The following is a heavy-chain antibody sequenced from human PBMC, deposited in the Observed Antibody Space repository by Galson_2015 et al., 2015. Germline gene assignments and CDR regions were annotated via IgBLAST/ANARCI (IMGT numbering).Heavy chain of an antibody. V-gene: IGHV3-23*01. CDR2: ISDSGGPT. CDR3: ARGLTKFDY. J-gene: IGHJ4*02. D-gene: IGHD1-14*01. CDR1: GFTFSSYV. Sequence: SLRLSCAASGFTFSSYVMSWVCQAPGKGLEWVSGISDSGGPTYYADSVKGRFTISRDNSKNTLYLQMNGLRAEDTAVYYCARGLTKFDYWGQGSLVTVSS.